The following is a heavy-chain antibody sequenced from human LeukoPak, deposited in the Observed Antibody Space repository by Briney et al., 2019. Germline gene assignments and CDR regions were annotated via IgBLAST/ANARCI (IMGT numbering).Heavy chain of an antibody. J-gene: IGHJ4*02. CDR1: GFTFSSYA. CDR3: AKEYYDFWSGRGGADFDY. D-gene: IGHD3-3*01. CDR2: ISGSGGST. V-gene: IGHV3-23*01. Sequence: GGSLRLSCAASGFTFSSYAMSWVRQAPGKGLEWVSAISGSGGSTYYADSVKGRFTISRDNSKNTLYLQMNSLRAEDTAVYYCAKEYYDFWSGRGGADFDYWDQGTLVTVSS.